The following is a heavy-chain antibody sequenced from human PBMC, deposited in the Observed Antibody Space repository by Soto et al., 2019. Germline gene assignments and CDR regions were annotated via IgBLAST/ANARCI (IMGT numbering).Heavy chain of an antibody. D-gene: IGHD3-3*01. CDR3: PRSVGNFGVVTYNYTWIDS. CDR1: LYTLTVYY. CDR2: INPNSGGT. Sequence: ASVXVSFKASLYTLTVYYMHLVLKAPGQGLEWMAWINPNSGGTNYAQKFQGGVTMTRDTSMSTAYMELRRLRSDDTAIYYCPRSVGNFGVVTYNYTWIDSWRRGTLVNASS. V-gene: IGHV1-2*02. J-gene: IGHJ5*01.